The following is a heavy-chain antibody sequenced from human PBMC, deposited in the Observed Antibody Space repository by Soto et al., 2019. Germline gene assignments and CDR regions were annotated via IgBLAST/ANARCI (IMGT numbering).Heavy chain of an antibody. D-gene: IGHD2-15*01. CDR2: INAGNGNT. J-gene: IGHJ5*02. CDR1: GYTFTSYA. CDR3: ARVGYCSGGSCPNWVDP. Sequence: QVQLVQSGAEVKKPGASVKVSCKASGYTFTSYAMHWVRQAPGQRLEWMGWINAGNGNTKYSQKFQGRVTITRDTSASTAYMELSSLRSEDTAVYYCARVGYCSGGSCPNWVDPWGQGTLVTVSS. V-gene: IGHV1-3*01.